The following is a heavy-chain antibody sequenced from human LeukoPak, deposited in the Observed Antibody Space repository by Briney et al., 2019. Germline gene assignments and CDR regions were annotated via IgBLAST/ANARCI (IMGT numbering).Heavy chain of an antibody. CDR2: IYYSGST. CDR3: AIGGVRGVIITQ. CDR1: GGSISSYY. V-gene: IGHV4-59*08. J-gene: IGHJ4*02. Sequence: PSETLSLTCTVSGGSISSYYWSWIRQPPGKGLEWIGYIYYSGSTNYNPSLKSRVTISVDTSKNQFSLKLSSVTAADTAVYYCAIGGVRGVIITQWGQGTLVTVSS. D-gene: IGHD3-10*01.